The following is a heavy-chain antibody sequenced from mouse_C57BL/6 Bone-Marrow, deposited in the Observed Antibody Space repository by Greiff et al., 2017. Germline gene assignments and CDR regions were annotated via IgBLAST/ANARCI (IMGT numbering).Heavy chain of an antibody. Sequence: QVQLQQPGAELVMPGASVKLSCKASGYTFTSYWMHWVKQRPGPGLEWIGEIDPSDSYTNYNQKFKGKSTLTVDKSSSTAYMQLSSLTSEDSAVYYCASSYYDYDEYFDVWGTGTTVTVSS. J-gene: IGHJ1*03. CDR1: GYTFTSYW. V-gene: IGHV1-69*01. D-gene: IGHD2-4*01. CDR2: IDPSDSYT. CDR3: ASSYYDYDEYFDV.